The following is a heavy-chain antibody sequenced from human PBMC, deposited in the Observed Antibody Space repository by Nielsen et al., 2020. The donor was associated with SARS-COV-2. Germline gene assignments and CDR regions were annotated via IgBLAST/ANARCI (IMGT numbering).Heavy chain of an antibody. J-gene: IGHJ4*02. Sequence: SETLSLTCAVYGGSFSGYYWSWIRQPPGKGLEWIGEINHSGSTNYNPSLKSRVTISVDTSKNQFSLKLSSVTAADTAVYYCARVKSGGGYPLDYWGQGTLVTVSS. D-gene: IGHD2-15*01. CDR1: GGSFSGYY. CDR2: INHSGST. CDR3: ARVKSGGGYPLDY. V-gene: IGHV4-34*01.